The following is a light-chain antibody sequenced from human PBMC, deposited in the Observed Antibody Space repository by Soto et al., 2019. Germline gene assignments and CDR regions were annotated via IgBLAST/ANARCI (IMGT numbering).Light chain of an antibody. V-gene: IGKV1-9*01. CDR2: AAS. Sequence: DLQLTQSPSFLSASVGDRVTITCRASQGISSYLAWYQQKPGKAPNLLIYAASTLQCGVPSRFSGSGSGTEFTLTFSSLQPDDFATYYCQQLNNYPFTFGPGTKVDI. CDR3: QQLNNYPFT. J-gene: IGKJ3*01. CDR1: QGISSY.